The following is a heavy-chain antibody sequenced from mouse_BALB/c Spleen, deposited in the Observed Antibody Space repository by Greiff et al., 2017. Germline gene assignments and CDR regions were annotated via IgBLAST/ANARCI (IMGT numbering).Heavy chain of an antibody. CDR2: INPYNDGT. J-gene: IGHJ4*01. CDR1: GYTFTSYV. Sequence: VQLQQSGPELVKPGASVKMSCKASGYTFTSYVMHWVKQKPGQGLEWIGYINPYNDGTKYNEKFKGKATLTSDKSSSTAYMELSSLTSEDSAVYYCARRASMVTTFYAMDYWGQGTSVTVSS. D-gene: IGHD2-1*01. CDR3: ARRASMVTTFYAMDY. V-gene: IGHV1-14*01.